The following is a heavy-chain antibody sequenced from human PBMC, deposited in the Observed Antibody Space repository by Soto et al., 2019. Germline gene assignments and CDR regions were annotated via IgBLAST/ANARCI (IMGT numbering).Heavy chain of an antibody. J-gene: IGHJ4*02. Sequence: SETLSLTCTVDSISTYYWNWIRQSPVNGLEWIGYIYYMGRTNYNPSLRSRVTMSIDTSRNQFSLKLRSVTAADTAVYYCARDPVGVTHFDYWGQGALVTVSS. CDR2: IYYMGRT. CDR3: ARDPVGVTHFDY. V-gene: IGHV4-59*01. CDR1: SISTYY. D-gene: IGHD1-26*01.